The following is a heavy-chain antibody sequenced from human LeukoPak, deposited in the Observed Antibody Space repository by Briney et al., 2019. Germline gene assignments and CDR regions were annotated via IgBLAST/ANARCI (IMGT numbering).Heavy chain of an antibody. V-gene: IGHV1-69*01. D-gene: IGHD3-16*02. Sequence: ASVKVSCKASGCTFSSYAISWVRQAPGQGLEWMGGINPIFGTANYAQKFQGRVTITADESTSTAYMELSSLRSEDTAVYYCARSFHGQYYFDYWGQGTLVTVSS. CDR1: GCTFSSYA. CDR3: ARSFHGQYYFDY. J-gene: IGHJ4*02. CDR2: INPIFGTA.